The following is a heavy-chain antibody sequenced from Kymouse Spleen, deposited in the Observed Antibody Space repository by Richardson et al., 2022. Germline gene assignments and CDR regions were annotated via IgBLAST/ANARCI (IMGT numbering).Heavy chain of an antibody. Sequence: QVQLVESGGGVVQPGRSLRLSCAASGFTFSSYGMHWVRQAPGKGLEWVAVIWYDGSNKYYADSVKGRFTISRDNSKNTLYLQMNSLRAEDTAVYYCARDHDIVVVPAAKNYYYGMDVWGQGTTVTVSS. CDR1: GFTFSSYG. CDR3: ARDHDIVVVPAAKNYYYGMDV. D-gene: IGHD2-2*02. V-gene: IGHV3-33*01. J-gene: IGHJ6*02. CDR2: IWYDGSNK.